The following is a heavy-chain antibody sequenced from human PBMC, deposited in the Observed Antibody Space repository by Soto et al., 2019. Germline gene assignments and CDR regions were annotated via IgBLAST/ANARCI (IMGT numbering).Heavy chain of an antibody. J-gene: IGHJ5*02. D-gene: IGHD6-19*01. CDR2: IYSDDST. CDR3: ARLGYSSGWPGWFDP. Sequence: EVQLVESGGGLVQPGGSLRLSCAASGFTVSSDYMSWVRQAPGKGLEWVSVIYSDDSTYYADSVKGRFTISRHNSKNTLYLQMNSLRAEDTAVYYCARLGYSSGWPGWFDPWGQGTLVTVSS. CDR1: GFTVSSDY. V-gene: IGHV3-53*04.